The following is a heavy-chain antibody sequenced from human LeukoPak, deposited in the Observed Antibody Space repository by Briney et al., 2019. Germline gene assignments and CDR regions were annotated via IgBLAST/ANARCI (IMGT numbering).Heavy chain of an antibody. V-gene: IGHV1-8*02. D-gene: IGHD5-12*01. CDR1: GGTFSSYA. CDR3: ARGRGVATKRDWFDP. Sequence: GASVKVSCKASGGTFSSYAISWVRQATGQGLEWMGWMNPNSGNTGYAQKFQGRVTVTRNTSISTAYMELSSLRSEDTAVYYCARGRGVATKRDWFDPWGQGTLVTVSS. CDR2: MNPNSGNT. J-gene: IGHJ5*02.